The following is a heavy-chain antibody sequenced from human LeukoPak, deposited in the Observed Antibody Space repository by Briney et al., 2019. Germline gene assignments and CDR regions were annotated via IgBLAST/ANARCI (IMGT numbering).Heavy chain of an antibody. J-gene: IGHJ4*02. Sequence: GGSLRLSCAASGLTFSDYYMSWVRQGPGKELEWVSYISPSSSSTYHAGSVKGRFTISRDNAKRSLYLQMDSLRAEDTAVYYCARGKRTFRNWGQGALVTVSS. D-gene: IGHD1-1*01. V-gene: IGHV3-11*01. CDR2: ISPSSSST. CDR3: ARGKRTFRN. CDR1: GLTFSDYY.